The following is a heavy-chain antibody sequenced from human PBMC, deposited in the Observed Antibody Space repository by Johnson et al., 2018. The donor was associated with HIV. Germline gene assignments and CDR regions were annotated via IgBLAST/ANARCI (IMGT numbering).Heavy chain of an antibody. CDR2: ISYDGTHK. CDR1: GFTFSSYA. Sequence: VQLVESGGGVVQPGRSLRLSCAASGFTFSSYAMHWVRQAPGKGLEWVAIISYDGTHKYYADSVKGRFTISRDNSKNTLYLQMNSLRAEDTAVYYCARGGANSLKLFDIWGQGTMVTVSS. CDR3: ARGGANSLKLFDI. V-gene: IGHV3-30*04. J-gene: IGHJ3*02. D-gene: IGHD4-23*01.